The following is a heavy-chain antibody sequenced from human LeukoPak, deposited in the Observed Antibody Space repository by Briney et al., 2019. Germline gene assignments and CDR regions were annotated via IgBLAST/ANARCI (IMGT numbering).Heavy chain of an antibody. Sequence: GGSLRLSCAASGFTFDCCGMHWVRQAPGKGLEWVAFIRNVGNDKYYADSVKGRFTISRDNSKNTLYLQMNSLRADDTAVYYCAKSHHVTAIDYWGQGTLVTVSS. V-gene: IGHV3-30*02. CDR2: IRNVGNDK. J-gene: IGHJ4*02. CDR1: GFTFDCCG. D-gene: IGHD2-21*02. CDR3: AKSHHVTAIDY.